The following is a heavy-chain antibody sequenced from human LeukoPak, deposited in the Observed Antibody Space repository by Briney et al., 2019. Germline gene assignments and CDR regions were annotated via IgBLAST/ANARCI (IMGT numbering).Heavy chain of an antibody. V-gene: IGHV4-4*07. CDR2: IYTSGST. CDR3: ARGCSSTSCWLRMDV. D-gene: IGHD2-2*01. Sequence: PSGTLSLTCTVSGGSITNYYWSWIRQPAGKGLEWIGRIYTSGSTSYNPSLKSRVTMSIDTSKNQFSLKLSSLTAADTAIYYCARGCSSTSCWLRMDVWGQGTTVTVSS. J-gene: IGHJ6*02. CDR1: GGSITNYY.